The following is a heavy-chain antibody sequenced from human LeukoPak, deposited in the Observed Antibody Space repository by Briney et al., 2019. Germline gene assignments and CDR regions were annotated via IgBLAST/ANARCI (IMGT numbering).Heavy chain of an antibody. D-gene: IGHD2-15*01. CDR3: ARDPFGDCSGGSCGFDY. J-gene: IGHJ4*02. Sequence: GGSLRPSRAASGCTFSSYEMHWVRQAPGKGLEWVSYISSSGSTIYYADSVKGRFTISRDNAKNSLYLQMNSLRAEDTAVYYCARDPFGDCSGGSCGFDYWGQGTLVTVSS. CDR2: ISSSGSTI. V-gene: IGHV3-48*03. CDR1: GCTFSSYE.